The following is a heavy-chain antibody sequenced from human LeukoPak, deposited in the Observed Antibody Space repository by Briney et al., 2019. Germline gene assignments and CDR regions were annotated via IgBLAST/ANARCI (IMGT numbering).Heavy chain of an antibody. CDR2: INPNSGGT. Sequence: GASVKVSCKASGYTFTGYYMHWVRQAPGQGLEWMGWINPNSGGTNYAQKFQGRVTMTRDTSISTAYMELSRLRSDDTAVYYCARDLSMLGRAWFDPWGQGTLVTVSS. CDR1: GYTFTGYY. CDR3: ARDLSMLGRAWFDP. J-gene: IGHJ5*02. V-gene: IGHV1-2*02. D-gene: IGHD2/OR15-2a*01.